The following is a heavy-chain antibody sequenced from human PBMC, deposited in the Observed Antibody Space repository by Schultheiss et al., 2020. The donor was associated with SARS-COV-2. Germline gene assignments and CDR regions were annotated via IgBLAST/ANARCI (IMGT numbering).Heavy chain of an antibody. V-gene: IGHV3-23*01. Sequence: GGSLRLSCAASGFTFSSYWMHWVRQAPGKGLVWVSAVGGDGGRTYYADSVKGRFTISRDNSQSTLYLQMNSLRAEDTAIYYCAKDFETSTITSRPISYGMDVWGQGTTVTVAS. CDR2: VGGDGGRT. J-gene: IGHJ6*02. CDR3: AKDFETSTITSRPISYGMDV. CDR1: GFTFSSYW. D-gene: IGHD6-6*01.